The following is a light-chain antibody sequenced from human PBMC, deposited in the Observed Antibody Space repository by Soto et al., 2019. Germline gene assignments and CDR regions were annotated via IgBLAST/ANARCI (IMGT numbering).Light chain of an antibody. V-gene: IGKV3-20*01. Sequence: EFGLTQSACTLSLSPGERATLSWGASQTVRNNYLAWYQQKNGQAPRLLIYDASSRATGIPDRFSGSGYGTEFNLTISSLQSEDFAVYYCQQYNNWPRTFGQGTKVDIK. CDR1: QTVRNNY. CDR3: QQYNNWPRT. J-gene: IGKJ1*01. CDR2: DAS.